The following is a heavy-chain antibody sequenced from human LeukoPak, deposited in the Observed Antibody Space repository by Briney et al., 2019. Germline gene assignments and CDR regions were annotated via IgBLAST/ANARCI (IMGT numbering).Heavy chain of an antibody. J-gene: IGHJ4*02. CDR2: TSSSGSTI. V-gene: IGHV3-11*01. CDR1: GFTFSDYY. D-gene: IGHD2-2*01. CDR3: ARDGCSSTSCSDY. Sequence: GGSLRLSCAASGFTFSDYYMSWIRQAPGKGLEWVSYTSSSGSTIYYADSVKGRFTISRDNAKNSLYLQMNSLRAEDTAVYYCARDGCSSTSCSDYWGQGTLVTVSS.